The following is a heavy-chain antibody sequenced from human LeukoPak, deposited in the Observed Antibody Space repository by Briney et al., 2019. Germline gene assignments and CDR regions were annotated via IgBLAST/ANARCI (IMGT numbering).Heavy chain of an antibody. D-gene: IGHD3-10*01. Sequence: GRSLRLSCAASGFTFDNYVMHWVRHAPGKGREGVSGISWNSGSIGYADSVKGRFTISRDNAKNSLHLQMNSLRAEDMALYYCAKDGDKYYGKGGSLDYWGQGTLVTVSS. CDR3: AKDGDKYYGKGGSLDY. V-gene: IGHV3-9*03. J-gene: IGHJ4*02. CDR1: GFTFDNYV. CDR2: ISWNSGSI.